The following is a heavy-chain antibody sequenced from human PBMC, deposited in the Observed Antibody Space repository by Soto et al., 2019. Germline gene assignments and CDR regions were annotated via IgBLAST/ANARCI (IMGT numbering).Heavy chain of an antibody. D-gene: IGHD3-10*01. J-gene: IGHJ3*02. CDR2: IYYSGST. CDR1: GGSISSYY. Sequence: PSETLSLTCTVSGGSISSYYWSWIRQPPGKGLEWIGYIYYSGSTNYNPSLKSRVTISVDTSKNQFSLKLSSVTAADTAVYYCARVWGGAFDIWGQGTMVRVSS. V-gene: IGHV4-59*01. CDR3: ARVWGGAFDI.